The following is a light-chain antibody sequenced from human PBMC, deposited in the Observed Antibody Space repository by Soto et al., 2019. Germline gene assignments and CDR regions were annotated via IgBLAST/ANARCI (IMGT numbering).Light chain of an antibody. CDR2: EIT. CDR3: SSYAPSDTLVV. V-gene: IGLV2-14*01. J-gene: IGLJ2*01. Sequence: QSALTQPASVSGSPGQSVTISCTGPSSDMSWYQHHPGKAPKLIISEITHRASGVSTRFSGSKSGNTASLTISGLQADDEADYYCSSYAPSDTLVVFGGGTQLTVL. CDR1: SSD.